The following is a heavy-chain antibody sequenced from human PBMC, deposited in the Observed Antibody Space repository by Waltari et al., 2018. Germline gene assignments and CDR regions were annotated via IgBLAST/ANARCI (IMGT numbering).Heavy chain of an antibody. V-gene: IGHV1-3*01. CDR3: ARGMSGSYGWFDP. CDR2: INAGNGNT. D-gene: IGHD1-26*01. CDR1: GYTFTSSA. J-gene: IGHJ5*02. Sequence: QVQLVQSGAEVKKPGASVKVSCQASGYTFTSSAMHWVRQAPGQRLEWMGWINAGNGNTKYSQKFQGRVTITRDTSASTAYMELSSLRSEDTAVYYCARGMSGSYGWFDPWGQGTLVTVSS.